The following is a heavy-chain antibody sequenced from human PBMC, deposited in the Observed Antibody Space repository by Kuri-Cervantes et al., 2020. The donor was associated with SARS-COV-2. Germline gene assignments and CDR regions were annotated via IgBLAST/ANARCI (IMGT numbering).Heavy chain of an antibody. Sequence: GESLKISCAASGFTFSSYEMNWVRQAPGKGLEWVSYISSSGSTIYYADSVKGRFTISRDNAKNSLYLQMNSLRAEDTAVYYCARALLCSSTSCYTDAFDIWGQGTMVTVSS. CDR3: ARALLCSSTSCYTDAFDI. D-gene: IGHD2-2*02. J-gene: IGHJ3*02. CDR2: ISSSGSTI. V-gene: IGHV3-48*03. CDR1: GFTFSSYE.